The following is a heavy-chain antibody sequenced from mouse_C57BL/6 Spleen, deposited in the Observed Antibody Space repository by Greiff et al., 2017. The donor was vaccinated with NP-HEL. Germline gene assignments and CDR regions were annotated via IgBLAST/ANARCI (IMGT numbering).Heavy chain of an antibody. Sequence: EVQVVESGGDLVKPGGSLKLSCAASGFTFSSYGMSWVRQSPEQRLEWVGTISSCGSYTYYPDSVKGRFTFSRDNAKNTLYLQTGSLNSEDTAMYYCARQGLRRPFDYWGQGTTLTVSS. CDR1: GFTFSSYG. CDR2: ISSCGSYT. CDR3: ARQGLRRPFDY. J-gene: IGHJ2*01. D-gene: IGHD2-2*01. V-gene: IGHV5-6*01.